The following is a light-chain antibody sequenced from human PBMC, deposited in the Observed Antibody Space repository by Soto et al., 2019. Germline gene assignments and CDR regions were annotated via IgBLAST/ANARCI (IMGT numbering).Light chain of an antibody. CDR1: QSVSSN. CDR2: GAS. V-gene: IGKV3-15*01. J-gene: IGKJ1*01. CDR3: QQYNNWRT. Sequence: EIVMTQSPATLSVSPGERVTLSCRASQSVSSNLAWYQQKPGQAPRLLISGASSRATGIPARFSGSGSGTEFTLTIGSLQSEDFAVYYCQQYNNWRTFGQGTKVEVK.